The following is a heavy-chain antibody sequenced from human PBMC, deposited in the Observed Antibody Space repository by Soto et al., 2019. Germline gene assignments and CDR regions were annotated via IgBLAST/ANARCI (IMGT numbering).Heavy chain of an antibody. CDR1: GYTFTSYD. CDR3: AREHSSSWRFDY. J-gene: IGHJ4*02. D-gene: IGHD6-13*01. V-gene: IGHV1-8*01. CDR2: MNPKSGNT. Sequence: QVQLVQSGAEVKKPGASVKVSCKASGYTFTSYDINWVRQATGQGLEWMGWMNPKSGNTGYAQKFQGRATMTRNTSISTAYMELSSLRSEDTAVYYCAREHSSSWRFDYWGQGTLVTVSS.